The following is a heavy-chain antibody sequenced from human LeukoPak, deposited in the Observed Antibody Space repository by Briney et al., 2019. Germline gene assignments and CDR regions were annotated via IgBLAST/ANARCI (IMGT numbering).Heavy chain of an antibody. D-gene: IGHD3-10*01. V-gene: IGHV3-23*01. J-gene: IGHJ4*02. CDR2: ISVNGGNT. Sequence: GGSLRLSCAASGFTFSSYAMSWVRQAPGKGLEWVSVISVNGGNTYYADSVKGRFTISRDDSKNTLYLQMNSLRAEDTALYYCVKVPSSRSGSYWGPFDYWGQGTLVTVSS. CDR1: GFTFSSYA. CDR3: VKVPSSRSGSYWGPFDY.